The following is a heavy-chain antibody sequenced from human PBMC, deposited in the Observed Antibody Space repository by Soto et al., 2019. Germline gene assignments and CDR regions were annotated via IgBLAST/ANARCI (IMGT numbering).Heavy chain of an antibody. V-gene: IGHV3-30*18. CDR1: GFTFSSYG. CDR3: AKDFFETTIFGVVTDYYYYGMDV. D-gene: IGHD3-3*01. Sequence: GGSLRLSCAASGFTFSSYGMHWVRQAPGKGLEWVAVISYDGSNKYYADSVKGRFTISRDNSKNTLYLQMNSLRAEDTAVYYCAKDFFETTIFGVVTDYYYYGMDVWGQGTTVTVSS. J-gene: IGHJ6*02. CDR2: ISYDGSNK.